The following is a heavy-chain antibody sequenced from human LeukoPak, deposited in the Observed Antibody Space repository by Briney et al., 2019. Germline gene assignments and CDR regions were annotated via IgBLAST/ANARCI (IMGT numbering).Heavy chain of an antibody. CDR2: VKSRSAGETT. CDR1: GFSISNDW. D-gene: IGHD3-10*01. Sequence: GSLRLSCAASGFSISNDWMSWVRQAPGKGLEWVARVKSRSAGETTDYAAPVKGRFTISRDDSKNTLYLQMNSLKTEGTAVYYCTLIQGWGSGSYYRDFWGQGTLVTVSS. J-gene: IGHJ4*02. CDR3: TLIQGWGSGSYYRDF. V-gene: IGHV3-15*01.